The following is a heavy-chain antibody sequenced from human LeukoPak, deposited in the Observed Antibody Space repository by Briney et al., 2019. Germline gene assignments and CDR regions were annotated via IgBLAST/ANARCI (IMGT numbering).Heavy chain of an antibody. CDR1: GFTVSSNY. V-gene: IGHV3-66*02. D-gene: IGHD2-2*01. CDR3: ATPRYCSSTSCYYYYGVDV. CDR2: IYSGGST. Sequence: GGSLRLSCAASGFTVSSNYMSWVRQAPGKGLEWVSVIYSGGSTYYADSVKGRFTISRDNSKNTLYLQMNSLRAEDTAVYYCATPRYCSSTSCYYYYGVDVWGQGTTVTVSS. J-gene: IGHJ6*02.